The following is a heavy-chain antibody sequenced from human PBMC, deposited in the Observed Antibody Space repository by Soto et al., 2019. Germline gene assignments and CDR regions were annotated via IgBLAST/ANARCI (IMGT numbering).Heavy chain of an antibody. D-gene: IGHD6-13*01. CDR1: GGSISSSSYY. V-gene: IGHV4-39*01. CDR3: ARRVIAAAGTPPYFRYYYYYYYGMDV. J-gene: IGHJ6*02. Sequence: PSETLSLTCTVSGGSISSSSYYWGWIRQPPGKGLEWIGSIYYSGSTYYNPSLKSRVTISVDTSKNQFSLKLSSVTAADTAVYYCARRVIAAAGTPPYFRYYYYYYYGMDVWGQGTTVTVSS. CDR2: IYYSGST.